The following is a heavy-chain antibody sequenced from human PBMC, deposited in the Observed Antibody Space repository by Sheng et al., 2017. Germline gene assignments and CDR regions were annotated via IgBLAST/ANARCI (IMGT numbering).Heavy chain of an antibody. CDR1: GFTFSTSE. CDR2: VHYYGSPT. Sequence: EVKLVESGGGVVQPGGSLRLSCAASGFTFSTSEMNWVRQAPGKGLEWVSYVHYYGSPTRYADSVRGRFTISRDNAKNSLFLQMESLRVEDTAVYYCVRGRLDHYDDSWKSHAFDIWGQGTKVAVSS. CDR3: VRGRLDHYDDSWKSHAFDI. D-gene: IGHD3-22*01. V-gene: IGHV3-48*03. J-gene: IGHJ3*02.